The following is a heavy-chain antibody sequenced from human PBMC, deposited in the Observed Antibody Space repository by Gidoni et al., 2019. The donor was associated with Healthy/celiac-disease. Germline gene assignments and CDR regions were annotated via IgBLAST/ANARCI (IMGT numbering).Heavy chain of an antibody. D-gene: IGHD6-19*01. CDR1: GFTFDDYA. Sequence: EVQLVESGGGLVQPGRSLRLSCAASGFTFDDYAMHWVRQAPGKGLEWVSGISWNSGSIGYADSVKGRFTISRDNAKNSLYLQMNSLRAEDTALYYCAKGSIAVAGAFDIWGQGTMVTVSS. CDR2: ISWNSGSI. CDR3: AKGSIAVAGAFDI. V-gene: IGHV3-9*01. J-gene: IGHJ3*02.